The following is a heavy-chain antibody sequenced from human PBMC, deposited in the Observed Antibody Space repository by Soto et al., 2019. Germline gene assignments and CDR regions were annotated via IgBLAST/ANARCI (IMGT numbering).Heavy chain of an antibody. D-gene: IGHD2-15*01. J-gene: IGHJ5*02. CDR3: ARGGGYGSGGSCYLTTGWFYP. V-gene: IGHV4-30-4*01. Sequence: QVQLQESGPGLVKPSQTLSLTCTVSGGSISSGDYYWSWIRQPPGKGLEWIGYIYYSGSTYYNPSLKSSVTISVDTSKNQFSLKLSAVTAADTAVYSGARGGGYGSGGSCYLTTGWFYPWCQGTLVTVSS. CDR2: IYYSGST. CDR1: GGSISSGDYY.